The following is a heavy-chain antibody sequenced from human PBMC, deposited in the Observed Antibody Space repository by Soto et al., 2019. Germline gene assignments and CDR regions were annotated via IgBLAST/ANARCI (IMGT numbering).Heavy chain of an antibody. D-gene: IGHD3-10*01. V-gene: IGHV4-59*01. CDR2: IYYSGST. Sequence: QVQLQESGPGLVKPSETLSLTCTVSGGSISSYYWSWIRQPPGKGLEWIGYIYYSGSTNYNPSLKSRVTISVDTSKNQFSLKLSSVTAADTAVYYCARGRFGELLPLSYFDYWGQGTLVTVSS. CDR3: ARGRFGELLPLSYFDY. J-gene: IGHJ4*02. CDR1: GGSISSYY.